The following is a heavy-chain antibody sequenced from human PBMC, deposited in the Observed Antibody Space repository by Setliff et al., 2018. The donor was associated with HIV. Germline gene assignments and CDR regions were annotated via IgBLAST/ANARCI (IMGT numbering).Heavy chain of an antibody. CDR1: GFTFSSYS. Sequence: GGSLRLSCAASGFTFSSYSMNWVRQAPGKGLEWVSYISSSSSTRYYAGSVKGRFTISRENAKNSLYLQMNSLRAEDTAVYYCAREGQEEWLVPSMYNWFDPWGQGTLVTVSS. CDR3: AREGQEEWLVPSMYNWFDP. D-gene: IGHD6-19*01. CDR2: ISSSSSTR. J-gene: IGHJ5*02. V-gene: IGHV3-48*04.